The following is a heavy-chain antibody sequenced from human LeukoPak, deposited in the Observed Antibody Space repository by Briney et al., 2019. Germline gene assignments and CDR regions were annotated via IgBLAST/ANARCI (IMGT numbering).Heavy chain of an antibody. V-gene: IGHV1-2*02. Sequence: ASVKVSCKASGYTFTGYYMHWVRQAPGQGLEWMGWINPNSGGTNYAQKFQGRVTMTRDTSISTAYMELSRLRSDDTAVYYCARDRYCSSTSCYAGNWCDPWGQGTLVTVSS. CDR1: GYTFTGYY. CDR2: INPNSGGT. J-gene: IGHJ5*02. CDR3: ARDRYCSSTSCYAGNWCDP. D-gene: IGHD2-2*01.